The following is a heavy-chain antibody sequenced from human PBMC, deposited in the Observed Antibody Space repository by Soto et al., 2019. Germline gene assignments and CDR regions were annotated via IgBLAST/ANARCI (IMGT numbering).Heavy chain of an antibody. CDR2: ISSDGSRT. J-gene: IGHJ5*02. CDR1: GLTFSSYW. CDR3: ARDLNSGWYDNWLDP. V-gene: IGHV3-74*01. D-gene: IGHD6-19*01. Sequence: GGSLRLSCVASGLTFSSYWMHWVRQAPGKGLVWVSRISSDGSRTNYADSVKGRFTISRDNAKNTLYLQMSSLRAVDTAVYFCARDLNSGWYDNWLDPWGQGTLVTVSS.